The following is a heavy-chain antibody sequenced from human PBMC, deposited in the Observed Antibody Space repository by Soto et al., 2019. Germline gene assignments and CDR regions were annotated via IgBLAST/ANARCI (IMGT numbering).Heavy chain of an antibody. CDR2: ISGSSGTI. J-gene: IGHJ3*02. CDR3: VRDWAFAFDI. D-gene: IGHD7-27*01. V-gene: IGHV3-48*02. Sequence: EVQLVEAGGGLVQPGGSLRLSCAASGFIFSTYSMNWVRQAPGEGLEWISYISGSSGTISYVDSVKGRFTISRDNAKNSLYLQMNSLRDEDTALYYCVRDWAFAFDIWGQGTMVTVSS. CDR1: GFIFSTYS.